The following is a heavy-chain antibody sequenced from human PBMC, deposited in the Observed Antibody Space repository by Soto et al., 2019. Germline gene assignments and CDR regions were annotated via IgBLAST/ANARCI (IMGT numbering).Heavy chain of an antibody. CDR2: LGGSNSDT. V-gene: IGHV3-23*01. J-gene: IGHJ3*02. CDR1: GFTFSDYA. Sequence: EEQLLESGGGLVQPGGSLRLSCAASGFTFSDYAMSWVRQAPGKGLEWVSGLGGSNSDTHYAASVEGRFTVSRDNSKSTLFLQMNSLRVEDTAVYHCAKDKVDHNSVWDPFDIWGQGTLVTVSS. CDR3: AKDKVDHNSVWDPFDI. D-gene: IGHD2-15*01.